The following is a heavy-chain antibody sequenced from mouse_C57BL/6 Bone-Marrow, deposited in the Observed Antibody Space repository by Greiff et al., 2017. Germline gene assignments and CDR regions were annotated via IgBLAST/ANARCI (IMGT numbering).Heavy chain of an antibody. CDR1: GFNIKDDY. J-gene: IGHJ1*03. CDR2: IDPENGDT. D-gene: IGHD2-3*01. Sequence: VKLQQSGAELVRPGASVKLSCTASGFNIKDDYMHWVKQRPEQGLEWIGWIDPENGDTEYASKFQGKATITADTSSNTAYLQLSSLTSEDTAVYYCTTGNGYFWYFDVWGTGTTVTVSS. CDR3: TTGNGYFWYFDV. V-gene: IGHV14-4*01.